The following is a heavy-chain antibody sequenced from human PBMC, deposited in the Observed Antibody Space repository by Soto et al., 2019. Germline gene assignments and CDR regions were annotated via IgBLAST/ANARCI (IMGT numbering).Heavy chain of an antibody. J-gene: IGHJ4*02. D-gene: IGHD3-9*01. V-gene: IGHV3-15*01. Sequence: EVQLVESGGGLVRPGGSLRLSCAASGLSFSNARMTWVRQAPGEGLEWVGHIKSQTDGGTTDYAVRVKGRFTISRDDSNNTLYLQMNSLKTEDTAVYYCTTLLNHILTGYYYWGQGTLVTVSS. CDR2: IKSQTDGGTT. CDR1: GLSFSNAR. CDR3: TTLLNHILTGYYY.